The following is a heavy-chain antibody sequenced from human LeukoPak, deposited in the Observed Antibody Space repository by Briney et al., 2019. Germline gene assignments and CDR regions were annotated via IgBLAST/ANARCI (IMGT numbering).Heavy chain of an antibody. CDR2: SKTTKPNSCTT. V-gene: IGHV3-72*01. CDR3: VRVVTTGSGWYHFDN. J-gene: IGHJ4*02. D-gene: IGHD6-13*01. CDR1: GFTITDHH. Sequence: GGSLRLSCAASGFTITDHHMDWVRQAPGRGLDGVVRSKTTKPNSCTTEYAASVKGRFTISRDDSTNSVYLQLNSLKPEDTAVHYCVRVVTTGSGWYHFDNWGQGTLVTVSS.